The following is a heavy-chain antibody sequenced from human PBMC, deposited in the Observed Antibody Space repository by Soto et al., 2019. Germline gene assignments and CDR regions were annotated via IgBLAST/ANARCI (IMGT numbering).Heavy chain of an antibody. V-gene: IGHV4-39*01. CDR3: ARVDSSTSCYTCYYYGMDV. J-gene: IGHJ6*02. D-gene: IGHD2-2*02. CDR2: IYYSGST. Sequence: CGWIRQPPGKGLEWIGSIYYSGSTYYNPSLKSRVTISVDTSKNQFSLKLSSVTAADTAVYYCARVDSSTSCYTCYYYGMDVWGQGTTVTVSS.